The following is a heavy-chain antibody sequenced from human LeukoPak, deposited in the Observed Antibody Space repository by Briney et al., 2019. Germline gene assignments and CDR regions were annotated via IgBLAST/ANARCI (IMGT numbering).Heavy chain of an antibody. CDR3: STGSGHAFDI. D-gene: IGHD3-10*01. V-gene: IGHV3-74*01. CDR2: INSDGSST. J-gene: IGHJ3*02. CDR1: GFTFSSYW. Sequence: AGGSLRLSCAASGFTFSSYWMHWVRQAPGKGLVWVSRINSDGSSTSYADSAKGRFTISRDNAKNTLYLQMNSLRAEDTAVYYCSTGSGHAFDIWGRGTMVTVSS.